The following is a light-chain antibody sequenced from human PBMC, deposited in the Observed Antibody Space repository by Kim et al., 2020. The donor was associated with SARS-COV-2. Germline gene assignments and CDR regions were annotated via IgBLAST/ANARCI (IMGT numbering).Light chain of an antibody. Sequence: APRKTARFTCGGNNIGSKSVHWYQQKPGQAPVLVIYYDTDRPSGIPERFSGSNSGNTATLTISRIEAGDEADYYCQVWDSSSDHRVFGGGTQLTVL. CDR2: YDT. V-gene: IGLV3-21*04. J-gene: IGLJ3*02. CDR3: QVWDSSSDHRV. CDR1: NIGSKS.